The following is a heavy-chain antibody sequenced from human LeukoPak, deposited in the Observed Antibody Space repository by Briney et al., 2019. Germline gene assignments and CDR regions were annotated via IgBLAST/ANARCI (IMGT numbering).Heavy chain of an antibody. J-gene: IGHJ4*02. CDR2: IWYDGSNK. CDR1: GFTFSSYG. V-gene: IGHV3-33*01. CDR3: ARGPGIAVAGTGYYFDY. D-gene: IGHD6-19*01. Sequence: PGGSLRLSCAASGFTFSSYGMHWVRQAPGKGLEWVAVIWYDGSNKYYADSVKGRFTISRDNSKNTLYLQMNSLRAEDTAVYYCARGPGIAVAGTGYYFDYWGQGTLVTVSS.